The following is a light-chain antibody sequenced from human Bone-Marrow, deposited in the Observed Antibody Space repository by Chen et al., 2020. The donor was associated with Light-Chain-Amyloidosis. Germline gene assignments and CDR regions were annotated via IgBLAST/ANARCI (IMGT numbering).Light chain of an antibody. CDR2: RDT. CDR3: QSADSSGTYEVI. V-gene: IGLV3-25*03. CDR1: DLPKKY. J-gene: IGLJ2*01. Sequence: SYELTQPPSVSVPPGPTARIPCPGDDLPKKYAYWYQQKPGQAPVLVIHRDTERPSGISERFSGSSSGTTATLTISGVQAEDEADYHCQSADSSGTYEVIFGGGTKLTVL.